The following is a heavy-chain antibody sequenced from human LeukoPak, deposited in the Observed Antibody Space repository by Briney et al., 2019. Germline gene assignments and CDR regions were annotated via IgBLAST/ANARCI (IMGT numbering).Heavy chain of an antibody. V-gene: IGHV1-18*01. J-gene: IGHJ4*02. D-gene: IGHD4-17*01. CDR3: ARTMTTMTTHGELDF. CDR2: ISIYTGNS. CDR1: GYTFSNYV. Sequence: GASVKVXXXASGYTFSNYVLTWVRQAPGQGFEWRGRISIYTGNSNYAQKFQDRVTMTTDTSTSTAYMELRNLSSDDTAAYYCARTMTTMTTHGELDFWGQGTLVTVSS.